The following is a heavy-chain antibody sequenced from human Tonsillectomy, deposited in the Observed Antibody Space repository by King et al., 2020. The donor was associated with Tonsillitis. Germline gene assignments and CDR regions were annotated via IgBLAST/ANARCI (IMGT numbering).Heavy chain of an antibody. Sequence: VQLVESGGGVVQPGRSLRLSCAASGFTFSSYGMHWVRQAPGKGLEWVAAISYDGSNGNSADSVKGRFTISRDNSKNTLYLQVNSLRAEDTAMYYCAKKSPGTAAAGQDYWGQGTLVTVSS. CDR1: GFTFSSYG. V-gene: IGHV3-30*18. D-gene: IGHD6-13*01. J-gene: IGHJ4*02. CDR3: AKKSPGTAAAGQDY. CDR2: ISYDGSNG.